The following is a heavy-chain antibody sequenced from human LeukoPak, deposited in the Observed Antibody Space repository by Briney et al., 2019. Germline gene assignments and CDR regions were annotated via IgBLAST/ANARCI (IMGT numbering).Heavy chain of an antibody. CDR1: GFTFSSYS. J-gene: IGHJ3*02. V-gene: IGHV3-48*02. CDR2: ITSSSHSI. CDR3: ARGIAGTESAFDI. D-gene: IGHD6-13*01. Sequence: PGGSPRLSCAASGFTFSSYSINWVRQAPGKGLEWVSYITSSSHSIYYADSVKGRFTISRDNAKNSLYLQMNSLRDEDTAVYYCARGIAGTESAFDIWGQGTMVTVSS.